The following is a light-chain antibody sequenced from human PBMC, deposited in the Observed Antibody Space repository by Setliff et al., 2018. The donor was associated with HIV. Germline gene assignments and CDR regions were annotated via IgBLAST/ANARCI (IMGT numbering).Light chain of an antibody. CDR1: TGTVTSGHY. J-gene: IGLJ1*01. Sequence: QAVVTQEPSLTVSPGGTVTLTCASSTGTVTSGHYPNWFQQKPGQAPRALIYGTSDKHSWPPARFSGSLLGGKAALTLSGVQPEDEAEYYCLLYYGGVYVFGTGTKVTVL. CDR3: LLYYGGVYV. CDR2: GTS. V-gene: IGLV7-43*01.